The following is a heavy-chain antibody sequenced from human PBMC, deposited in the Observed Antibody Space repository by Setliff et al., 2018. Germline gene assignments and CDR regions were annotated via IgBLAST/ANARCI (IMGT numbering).Heavy chain of an antibody. CDR2: TGTTGDT. V-gene: IGHV3-13*01. D-gene: IGHD4-4*01. CDR3: ARGFRSRGTVSSFDY. Sequence: GGSLRLSCAASGFTFSTYDMHWFRQATGKGLEWVSGTGTTGDTYYPGSVRGRFTISRDNAKNSLYLQINSLRAGDTAVYYCARGFRSRGTVSSFDYWGQGTLVTVSS. J-gene: IGHJ4*02. CDR1: GFTFSTYD.